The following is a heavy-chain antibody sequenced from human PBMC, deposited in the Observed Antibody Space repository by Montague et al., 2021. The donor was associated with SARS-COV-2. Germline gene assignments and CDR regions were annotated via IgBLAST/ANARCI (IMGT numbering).Heavy chain of an antibody. J-gene: IGHJ3*02. CDR1: GGSISSYY. Sequence: ETLSLTCTVSGGSISSYYWSWIRQPPGKGLEWTGYIYYSGSTNYNPSLKSRVTISVDTSKNQFSLKLSSVTAADTAVYYCARGGYYDYAFDIWGQGTMVTVSS. CDR2: IYYSGST. V-gene: IGHV4-59*01. D-gene: IGHD3-22*01. CDR3: ARGGYYDYAFDI.